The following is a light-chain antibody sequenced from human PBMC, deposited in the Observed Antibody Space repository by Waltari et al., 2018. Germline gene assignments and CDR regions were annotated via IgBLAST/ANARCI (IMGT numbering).Light chain of an antibody. J-gene: IGLJ2*01. CDR3: QSYDSSLSGSDVV. Sequence: QSVLTQPPSVSGAPGQRVTISCTGSSSNIGAPYDVHWYRQLPGTAPKLLIFCNSNRPSGVPDRFSGSKSGTSASLAITGLQAEDEADYYCQSYDSSLSGSDVVFGGGTKLTVL. V-gene: IGLV1-40*01. CDR2: CNS. CDR1: SSNIGAPYD.